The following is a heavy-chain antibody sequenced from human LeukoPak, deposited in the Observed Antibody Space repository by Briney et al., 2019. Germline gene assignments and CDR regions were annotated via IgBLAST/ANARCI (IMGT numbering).Heavy chain of an antibody. V-gene: IGHV3-13*01. Sequence: PGGSLRLSCAASGFTFSSYDMHWIRQATGKGLEWVSAISAAGDTYCLDSVKGRFTISRENAKNSLYLQMNSLRAGDTAVYYCVALGDRIYWGQAALVTVSS. CDR3: VALGDRIY. D-gene: IGHD2-21*02. CDR2: ISAAGDT. CDR1: GFTFSSYD. J-gene: IGHJ4*02.